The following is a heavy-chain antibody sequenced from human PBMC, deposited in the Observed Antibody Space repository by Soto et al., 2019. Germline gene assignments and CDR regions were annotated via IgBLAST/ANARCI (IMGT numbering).Heavy chain of an antibody. CDR3: AAATSGAQYYYYYYGMDV. V-gene: IGHV4-61*01. D-gene: IGHD6-25*01. J-gene: IGHJ6*02. CDR1: GGSVSSGSYY. CDR2: IYYSGST. Sequence: SETLSLTCTVSGGSVSSGSYYWSWIRQPPGKGLEWIGYIYYSGSTNYNPSLKSRVTISVDTSKNQFSLKLSSVTAADTAVYYCAAATSGAQYYYYYYGMDVWGQGTTVTVSS.